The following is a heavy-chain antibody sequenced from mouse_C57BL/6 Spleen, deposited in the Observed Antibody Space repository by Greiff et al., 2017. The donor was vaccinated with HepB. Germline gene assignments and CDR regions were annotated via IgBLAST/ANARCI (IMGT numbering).Heavy chain of an antibody. D-gene: IGHD1-1*01. V-gene: IGHV1-69*01. CDR2: IDPSDSYT. CDR1: GYTFTSYW. J-gene: IGHJ1*03. Sequence: QVQLKQPGAELVMPGASVKLSCKASGYTFTSYWMHWVKQRPGQGLEWIGEIDPSDSYTNYNQKFKGKSTLTVDKSSSTAYMQLSSLTSEDSAVYYCARNPTVVAMNWYFDVWGTGTTVTVSS. CDR3: ARNPTVVAMNWYFDV.